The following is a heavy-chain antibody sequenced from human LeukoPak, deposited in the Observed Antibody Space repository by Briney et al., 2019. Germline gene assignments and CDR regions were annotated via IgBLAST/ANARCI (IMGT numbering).Heavy chain of an antibody. CDR2: INHSGST. Sequence: PSETLSLTCAVYGGSFSGYYWSWIRQPPGKGLEWIGEINHSGSTNYNPSLKSRVTISVDTSKNQFSLRLSSVTAADTAVYYCARWLGEVTMVRGVIPSYYYYMDVWGKGTTVTISS. J-gene: IGHJ6*03. D-gene: IGHD3-10*01. CDR1: GGSFSGYY. CDR3: ARWLGEVTMVRGVIPSYYYYMDV. V-gene: IGHV4-34*01.